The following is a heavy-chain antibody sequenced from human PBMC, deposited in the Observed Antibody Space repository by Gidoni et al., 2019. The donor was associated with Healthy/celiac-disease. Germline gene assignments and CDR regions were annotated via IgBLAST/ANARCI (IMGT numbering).Heavy chain of an antibody. CDR3: AREVVKDTAMVGSYYYGMDV. D-gene: IGHD5-18*01. Sequence: QVQLVQSGAEVKKPGSSVQVSCKASGGTFSSYALSWVRQAPGQGLEWMGGIIPIFGTANYAQKFQGRVTITADESTSTAYMELSSLRSEDTAVYYCAREVVKDTAMVGSYYYGMDVWGQGTTVTVSS. CDR2: IIPIFGTA. J-gene: IGHJ6*02. CDR1: GGTFSSYA. V-gene: IGHV1-69*01.